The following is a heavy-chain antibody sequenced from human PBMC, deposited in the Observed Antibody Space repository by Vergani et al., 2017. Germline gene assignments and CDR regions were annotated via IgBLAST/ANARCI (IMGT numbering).Heavy chain of an antibody. Sequence: QVQLVESGGGEVQPGRSLRLSCVMSGFTVTNYAIFWVRQAPGKGLEWVSVIWHDGGNKHFADSVAGRFAISRDDSKKTVYLEMTNLRAEDTAVYYCARYDTYTLWFGESHNWFDPWGQGTLVTVSS. J-gene: IGHJ5*02. V-gene: IGHV3-33*01. CDR2: IWHDGGNK. CDR3: ARYDTYTLWFGESHNWFDP. CDR1: GFTVTNYA. D-gene: IGHD3-10*01.